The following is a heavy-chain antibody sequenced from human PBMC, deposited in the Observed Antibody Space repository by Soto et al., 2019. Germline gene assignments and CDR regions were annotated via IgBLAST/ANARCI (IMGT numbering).Heavy chain of an antibody. Sequence: EVQLVESGGGLVQPGGSLRLSCVGSGFTLSSYEMNWVRQAPGKGLEWVAWISYSGSPTGHADSVKGRFTISRDNAKNSLYLQRNSLRAEDTAVYYCVRDRSLKVPTSIDYWGRGALVTVSS. D-gene: IGHD3-16*01. CDR1: GFTLSSYE. V-gene: IGHV3-48*03. J-gene: IGHJ4*01. CDR3: VRDRSLKVPTSIDY. CDR2: ISYSGSPT.